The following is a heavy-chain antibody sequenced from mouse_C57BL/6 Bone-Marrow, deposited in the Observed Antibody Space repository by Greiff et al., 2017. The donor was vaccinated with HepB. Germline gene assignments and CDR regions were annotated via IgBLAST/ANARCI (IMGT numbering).Heavy chain of an antibody. CDR3: ARRIDGYYGLGY. CDR1: GYTFTDYN. J-gene: IGHJ2*01. D-gene: IGHD2-3*01. Sequence: VQLQQSGPELVKPGASVKMSCKASGYTFTDYNMHWVKQSHGKSLEWIGYINPNNGGTSYNQKFKGKATLTVNKSSSTVYMELRSLTSEDSAVYYCARRIDGYYGLGYWGQGTTLTVSS. V-gene: IGHV1-22*01. CDR2: INPNNGGT.